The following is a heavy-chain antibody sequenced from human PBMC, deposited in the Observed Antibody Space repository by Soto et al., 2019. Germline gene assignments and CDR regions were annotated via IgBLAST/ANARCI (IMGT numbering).Heavy chain of an antibody. Sequence: PGGSLRLSCAASGFTFSSYAMSWVRQAPGKGLEWVSAISGSGGSTYYADSVKGRFTISRDNSKNTLYLQMNSLRAEDTAVYYCAKEGRASIAAAGTVDYWGQGTLVTVSS. CDR1: GFTFSSYA. CDR2: ISGSGGST. D-gene: IGHD6-13*01. CDR3: AKEGRASIAAAGTVDY. J-gene: IGHJ4*02. V-gene: IGHV3-23*01.